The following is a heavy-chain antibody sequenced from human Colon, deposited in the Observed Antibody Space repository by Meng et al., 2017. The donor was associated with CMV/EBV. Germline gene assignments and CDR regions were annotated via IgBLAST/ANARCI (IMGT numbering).Heavy chain of an antibody. J-gene: IGHJ4*02. D-gene: IGHD3-16*01. CDR3: ARGRDAYKTGY. V-gene: IGHV4-31*03. CDR1: GGSISSGGDY. Sequence: QVQLQESGPGLVKPSQTLSLTCTVSGGSISSGGDYWSWIRQHPGRGLEWIGCIQNSGSTYYNPSLKSRVTMSVDASKNQFSLILSSVTAADTAVYHCARGRDAYKTGYWGQGTLVTVSS. CDR2: IQNSGST.